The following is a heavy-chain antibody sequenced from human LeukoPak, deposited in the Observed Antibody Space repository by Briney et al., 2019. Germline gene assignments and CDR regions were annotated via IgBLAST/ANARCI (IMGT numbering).Heavy chain of an antibody. CDR3: ATGRFSVVDYGMDV. D-gene: IGHD2-15*01. V-gene: IGHV4-34*01. Sequence: SETLSLTCAVYGGSFSGYYWSWIRQPPGKGLEWIGEINHSGSTNYNPSLKSRVTISVDTSKNQFSLKLSSVTAADTAVYYCATGRFSVVDYGMDVWGQGTTVTVSS. CDR2: INHSGST. J-gene: IGHJ6*02. CDR1: GGSFSGYY.